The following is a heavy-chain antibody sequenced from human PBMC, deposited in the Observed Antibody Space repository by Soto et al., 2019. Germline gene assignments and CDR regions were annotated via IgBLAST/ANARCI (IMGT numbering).Heavy chain of an antibody. CDR1: GYTFTSYY. CDR3: ARNDNSGLDY. J-gene: IGHJ4*02. Sequence: QVQLVQSGAEVKKPGASVKVSCKASGYTFTSYYMHWVRQAPGQGLEWMGMINPSGGSTSYAQKFQGRVTMTRDTSTSTVYMGLSSLRSEDTAVYYCARNDNSGLDYWGQGTLVTVSS. D-gene: IGHD3-22*01. V-gene: IGHV1-46*01. CDR2: INPSGGST.